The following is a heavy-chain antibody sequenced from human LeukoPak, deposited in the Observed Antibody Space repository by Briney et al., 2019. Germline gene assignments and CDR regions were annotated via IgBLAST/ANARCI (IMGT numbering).Heavy chain of an antibody. D-gene: IGHD1-26*01. V-gene: IGHV4-34*01. CDR3: AKSGGYGLIDK. CDR2: IYYTGST. CDR1: GGSFSGYY. Sequence: SETLSLTCAVYGGSFSGYYWSWIRQPPGKGLVWIGNIYYTGSTYYNVSLNSRVTISIDTSKNLFSLRLNSMTAADTAVYYCAKSGGYGLIDKWGQGTLVTVSS. J-gene: IGHJ4*02.